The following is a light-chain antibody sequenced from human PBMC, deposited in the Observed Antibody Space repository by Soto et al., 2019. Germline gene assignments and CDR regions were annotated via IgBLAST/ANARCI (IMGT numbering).Light chain of an antibody. Sequence: QSVLTQPPSASGTPGQRVTISCSGSSSNIGSNYEYWYQQLPGTAPKLLIYRNNQRPSGVPDRFSGSKSGTSASLAISGRRSEDEADYYCAAWDDSLSAWVFGGGTKLTVL. CDR3: AAWDDSLSAWV. CDR1: SSNIGSNY. V-gene: IGLV1-47*01. J-gene: IGLJ3*02. CDR2: RNN.